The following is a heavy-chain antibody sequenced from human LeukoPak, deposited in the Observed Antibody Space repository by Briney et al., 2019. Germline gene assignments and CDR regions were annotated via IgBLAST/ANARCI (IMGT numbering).Heavy chain of an antibody. J-gene: IGHJ4*02. V-gene: IGHV3-21*01. CDR1: GFTFSSYS. CDR2: ISSTTTYI. Sequence: GGSLRLSCAASGFTFSSYSMNWVRQAPGKGLEWVSSISSTTTYIYYADSVRGRFTISRDNAKNSLYLQMNSLRAEDTAVYYCARDPSGGDYWGQGTLVTVSS. D-gene: IGHD3-10*01. CDR3: ARDPSGGDY.